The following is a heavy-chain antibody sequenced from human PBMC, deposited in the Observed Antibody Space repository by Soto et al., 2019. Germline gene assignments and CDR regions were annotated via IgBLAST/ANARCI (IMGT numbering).Heavy chain of an antibody. V-gene: IGHV5-10-1*01. Sequence: PGESLKISCQDSGYGFTTKWISWVRQMPGKGLEWVGRVDPSDSYTDYSPSFRGHVIISVDRSVSTAYLEWSSLKASDSAIYYCVLHSYKTVADRAPFDACRQGTLVAVSS. CDR1: GYGFTTKW. CDR2: VDPSDSYT. J-gene: IGHJ4*02. CDR3: VLHSYKTVADRAPFDA. D-gene: IGHD1-1*01.